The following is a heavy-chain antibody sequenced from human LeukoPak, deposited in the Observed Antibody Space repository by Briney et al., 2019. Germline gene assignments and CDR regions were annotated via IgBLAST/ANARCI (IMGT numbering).Heavy chain of an antibody. D-gene: IGHD2-15*01. CDR3: ARAIVVVVAATWYFDL. V-gene: IGHV4-30-2*03. J-gene: IGHJ2*01. CDR2: IYYSGST. Sequence: SQTLSLTCTVSGGSISSGGYYWSWIRQPPGKGLEWIGSIYYSGSTYYNPSLKSRVTISVDTSKNQFSLKLSSVTAADTAVYYCARAIVVVVAATWYFDLWGRGTLVTVSS. CDR1: GGSISSGGYY.